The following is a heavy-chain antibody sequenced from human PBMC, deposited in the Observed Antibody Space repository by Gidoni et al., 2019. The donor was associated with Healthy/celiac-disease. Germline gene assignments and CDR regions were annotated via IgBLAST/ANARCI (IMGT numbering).Heavy chain of an antibody. Sequence: VQLVESGGGVVQPGRSLRPSCAASGFTFSSYAMHWVRQAPGKGLEWVAVISYDGSNKYYADSVKGRFTISRDNSKNTLYLQMNSLRAEDTAVYYCARDRGGGYDLHFDYWGQGTLVTVSS. CDR3: ARDRGGGYDLHFDY. CDR2: ISYDGSNK. CDR1: GFTFSSYA. D-gene: IGHD5-12*01. J-gene: IGHJ4*02. V-gene: IGHV3-30-3*01.